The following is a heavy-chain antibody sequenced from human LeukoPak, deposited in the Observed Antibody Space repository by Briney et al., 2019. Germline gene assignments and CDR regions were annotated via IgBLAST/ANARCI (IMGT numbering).Heavy chain of an antibody. CDR2: IYTSGST. V-gene: IGHV4-61*02. CDR1: GGSISSGSYY. D-gene: IGHD2-2*01. Sequence: PSETLSLTCTVSGGSISSGSYYWSWIRQPAGKGLEWIGRIYTSGSTNYNPSLKSRVTISVDTSKNQFSLKLSSVTAADTAVYYCARDPGADCSSTSCFADYWGQGTLVTVSS. CDR3: ARDPGADCSSTSCFADY. J-gene: IGHJ4*02.